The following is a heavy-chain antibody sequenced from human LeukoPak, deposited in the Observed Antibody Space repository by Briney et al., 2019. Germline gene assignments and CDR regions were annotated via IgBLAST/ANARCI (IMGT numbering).Heavy chain of an antibody. CDR1: SYTFTNYA. J-gene: IGHJ5*02. Sequence: GASVKVSCKASSYTFTNYAFTWVRQAPGQGLEGMGWISAYNGNTNYAQKLQGRVTMTTDTSTSTAYMELRSLRSDDTAVYYCARGLEWLTRRHTWFDPWGQGTLVTVSS. V-gene: IGHV1-18*01. CDR3: ARGLEWLTRRHTWFDP. CDR2: ISAYNGNT. D-gene: IGHD3-3*01.